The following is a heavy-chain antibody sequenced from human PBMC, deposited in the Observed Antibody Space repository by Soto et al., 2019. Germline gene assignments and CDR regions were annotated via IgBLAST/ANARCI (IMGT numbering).Heavy chain of an antibody. J-gene: IGHJ4*02. Sequence: QVQLQESGPGLVKPSQTLSLTCTVSGGSISNGDFYWTWIRQPPGKGLDWIGNIYYSGSTHYNPSLKSRLTMSVDTSKSQFSLKLNSVTAADTAVYYCGRVYYCDGAIDYWGQGTLVTVSS. V-gene: IGHV4-30-4*01. D-gene: IGHD3-22*01. CDR1: GGSISNGDFY. CDR2: IYYSGST. CDR3: GRVYYCDGAIDY.